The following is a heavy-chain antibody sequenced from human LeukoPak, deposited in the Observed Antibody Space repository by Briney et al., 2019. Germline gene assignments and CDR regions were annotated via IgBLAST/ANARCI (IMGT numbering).Heavy chain of an antibody. CDR1: RFIVYDHA. Sequence: GGSLRLSCVASRFIVYDHAMHWVRLTPGKGLEWVAGVFWNGVDKGYADSVKGRFTIFRDNAKNSMYLQMNSLTIEDTALYYCSKDISAGGLDVWGPGTPVTVSS. D-gene: IGHD3-16*02. V-gene: IGHV3-9*01. J-gene: IGHJ6*02. CDR2: VFWNGVDK. CDR3: SKDISAGGLDV.